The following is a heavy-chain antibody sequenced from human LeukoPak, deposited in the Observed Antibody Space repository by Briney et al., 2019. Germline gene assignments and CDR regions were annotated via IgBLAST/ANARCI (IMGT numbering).Heavy chain of an antibody. CDR2: INHSGST. CDR1: GGSFSGYY. CDR3: ARGGWELELDY. D-gene: IGHD1-26*01. V-gene: IGHV4-34*01. J-gene: IGHJ4*02. Sequence: SETLSLTCAVYGGSFSGYYWSWIRQPPGKGLEWIGEINHSGSTNYNPSLKSRVTISVDTSKNQFSLKLSSVTAADTAVYYCARGGWELELDYWGQGILVTVSS.